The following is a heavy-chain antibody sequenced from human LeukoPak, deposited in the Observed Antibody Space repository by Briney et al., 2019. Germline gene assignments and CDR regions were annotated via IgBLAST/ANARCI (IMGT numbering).Heavy chain of an antibody. CDR2: IYYSEST. V-gene: IGHV4-30-4*01. Sequence: PSQTLSLTCTVSGGSITSGDYYWSWIRQPPGKGLEWIGSIYYSESTYYNPSLKSRVTTSVDTSKNQFSLKLSSVTAADTAVYYCAREDYDILTGVDYWGQGTLVTVSS. CDR1: GGSITSGDYY. D-gene: IGHD3-9*01. J-gene: IGHJ4*02. CDR3: AREDYDILTGVDY.